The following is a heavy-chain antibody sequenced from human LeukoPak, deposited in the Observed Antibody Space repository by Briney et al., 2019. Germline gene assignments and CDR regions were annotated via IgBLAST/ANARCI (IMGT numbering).Heavy chain of an antibody. CDR3: ARDKAYDLDEASGYYYNRGLDY. CDR1: GGSMSNYY. V-gene: IGHV4-4*07. CDR2: IYSTVTI. J-gene: IGHJ4*02. Sequence: PSETLSLTCLVSGGSMSNYYWSWIRQPAGRGLEWIGRIYSTVTINYNPSLESRVTMSVDTSKSPWSMNMRSVTGTDTAVYFCARDKAYDLDEASGYYYNRGLDYWGQGSLVTVSS. D-gene: IGHD3-22*01.